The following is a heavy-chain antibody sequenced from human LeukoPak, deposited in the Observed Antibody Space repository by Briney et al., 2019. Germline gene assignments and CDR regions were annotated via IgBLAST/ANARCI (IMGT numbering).Heavy chain of an antibody. D-gene: IGHD5-24*01. CDR2: MYYSGST. V-gene: IGHV4-39*01. CDR3: ARLGGGYNGDY. Sequence: SETLSLTCSVPGGSINMRSYYWGWIRQPPGKGLEWVGSMYYSGSTYYNPSLKSRVTIAVDASKNQFSLKLSSVTAADTALYYCARLGGGYNGDYWGQGTLVTVSS. J-gene: IGHJ4*02. CDR1: GGSINMRSYY.